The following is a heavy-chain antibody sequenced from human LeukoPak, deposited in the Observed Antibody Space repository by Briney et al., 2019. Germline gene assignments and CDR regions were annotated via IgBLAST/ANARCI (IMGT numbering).Heavy chain of an antibody. CDR3: ARELYYGSGSYYLPLYYMDV. V-gene: IGHV3-48*03. CDR1: GFTFSSYE. J-gene: IGHJ6*03. D-gene: IGHD3-10*01. Sequence: GGSLRLSCAASGFTFSSYEMNWVRQAPGKGLEWVSYISSSGSTIYYADSVKGRFTISRDNAKNSLYLQMNSLRAEDTAVYYCARELYYGSGSYYLPLYYMDVWGKGTTVTVSS. CDR2: ISSSGSTI.